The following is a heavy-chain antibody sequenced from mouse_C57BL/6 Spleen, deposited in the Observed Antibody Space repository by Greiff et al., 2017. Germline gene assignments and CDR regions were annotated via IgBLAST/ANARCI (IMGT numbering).Heavy chain of an antibody. CDR1: GYTFTSYW. J-gene: IGHJ2*01. D-gene: IGHD1-1*01. V-gene: IGHV1-55*01. CDR2: IYPGSGST. CDR3: ARETYYYGSRYYFDY. Sequence: QVQLQQPGAELVRPGSSVKLSCKASGYTFTSYWITWVKQRPGQGLEWIGDIYPGSGSTNYNEKFKSKATLTVDTSSSTAYMQLSSLTSEDSAVYYCARETYYYGSRYYFDYWGQGTTLTVSS.